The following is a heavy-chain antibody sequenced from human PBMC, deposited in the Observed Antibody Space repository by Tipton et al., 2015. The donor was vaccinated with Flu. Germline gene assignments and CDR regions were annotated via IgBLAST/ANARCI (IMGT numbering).Heavy chain of an antibody. Sequence: TLSLTCAVYGGSFSGYYWSWIRQPPGKGLEWIGEINHSGSTNYNPSLKSRVTISVDTSKNQFSLKLSSVTAADTAVYYCAGAPPGVARSSSWYHSKRDRPNWFDPWGQGTLVTVSS. CDR1: GGSFSGYY. CDR2: INHSGST. V-gene: IGHV4-34*01. J-gene: IGHJ5*02. D-gene: IGHD6-13*01. CDR3: AGAPPGVARSSSWYHSKRDRPNWFDP.